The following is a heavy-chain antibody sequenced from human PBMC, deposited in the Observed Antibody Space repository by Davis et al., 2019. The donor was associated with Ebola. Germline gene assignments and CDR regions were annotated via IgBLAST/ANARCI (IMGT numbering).Heavy chain of an antibody. Sequence: GGSLRLSCAASGFTFTSYDMSWVRQAPGKGLEWVSAISGGGRSTYYADVVKGRFSISRDSSKNTLFLQVNSLRPEDTAMYYCAKSPTETVPTTYFDYWGLGTLVTVSS. D-gene: IGHD5-12*01. V-gene: IGHV3-23*01. J-gene: IGHJ4*02. CDR3: AKSPTETVPTTYFDY. CDR2: ISGGGRST. CDR1: GFTFTSYD.